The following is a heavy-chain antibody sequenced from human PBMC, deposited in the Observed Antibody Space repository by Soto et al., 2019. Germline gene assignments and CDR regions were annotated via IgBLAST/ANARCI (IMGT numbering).Heavy chain of an antibody. V-gene: IGHV3-53*04. CDR2: LYNGGAT. D-gene: IGHD3-10*01. CDR3: VRGRYGSEIH. Sequence: GGSLRLSCAASGFIVSSNYMTWVRQAPGKGLEWVSLLYNGGATHYAASVKGRFTISSHSSQNTMFLQMNSLRTEDTATYYCVRGRYGSEIHWGQGTKVTVSS. J-gene: IGHJ4*02. CDR1: GFIVSSNY.